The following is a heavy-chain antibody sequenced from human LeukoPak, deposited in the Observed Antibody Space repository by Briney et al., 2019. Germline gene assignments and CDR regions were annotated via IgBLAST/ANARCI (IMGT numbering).Heavy chain of an antibody. D-gene: IGHD2-15*01. CDR1: VGSLSNYY. Sequence: PPETLSLTCTVSVGSLSNYYWSWIRQPPGKGLEWIAGIYYSGSTNYNPSLKSRVTISVDTSKNQFSLKLSSVTAADTAVYYCARLDCSGGSCYSHYYYYMDVWGIGTTVTVSS. V-gene: IGHV4-59*01. J-gene: IGHJ6*03. CDR3: ARLDCSGGSCYSHYYYYMDV. CDR2: IYYSGST.